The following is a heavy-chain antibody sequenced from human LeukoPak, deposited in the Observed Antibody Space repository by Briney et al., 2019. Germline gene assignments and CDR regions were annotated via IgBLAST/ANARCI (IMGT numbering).Heavy chain of an antibody. Sequence: SLRLSCAASGFTFSSYAMHWVRQAPGKGLEWVAVISYDGSNKYYADSVKGRFTISRDSSKNTLYLQMNSLRAEDTAVYYCARDGYSGGWYTSYYYYGMDVWGQGTTVTVSS. J-gene: IGHJ6*02. CDR3: ARDGYSGGWYTSYYYYGMDV. CDR2: ISYDGSNK. V-gene: IGHV3-30-3*01. CDR1: GFTFSSYA. D-gene: IGHD6-19*01.